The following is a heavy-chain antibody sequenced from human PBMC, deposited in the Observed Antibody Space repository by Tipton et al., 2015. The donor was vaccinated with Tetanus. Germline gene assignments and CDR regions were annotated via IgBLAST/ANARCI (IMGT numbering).Heavy chain of an antibody. Sequence: QVQQVQSGAEVKKPGSSVRVSCKTSGGTFSSYAISWVRQARGQGLEWMGGIFPLYGTANYAPDFQGRVTLTADESTGTAYMEMSSLRSEDTAVYYCVRPARYCSGGSCFLALDFWGQGTLVTVSS. D-gene: IGHD2-15*01. J-gene: IGHJ4*02. CDR1: GGTFSSYA. V-gene: IGHV1-69*01. CDR3: VRPARYCSGGSCFLALDF. CDR2: IFPLYGTA.